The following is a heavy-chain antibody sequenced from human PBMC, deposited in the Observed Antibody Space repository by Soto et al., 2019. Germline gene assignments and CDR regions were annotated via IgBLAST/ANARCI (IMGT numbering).Heavy chain of an antibody. CDR3: ARADAVITINFDY. J-gene: IGHJ4*02. CDR1: GYTFADYG. Sequence: ASVKVSCKTSGYTFADYGINWVRQAPGQGLEWMGWISVYNDNTNYAQNLQDRVTMTTDTSTSTAYLELRGLRSDDTAVYYCARADAVITINFDYWGQGTLVTAPQ. CDR2: ISVYNDNT. D-gene: IGHD3-9*01. V-gene: IGHV1-18*01.